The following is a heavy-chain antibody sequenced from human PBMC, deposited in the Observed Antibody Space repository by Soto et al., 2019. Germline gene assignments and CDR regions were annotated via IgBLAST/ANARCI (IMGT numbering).Heavy chain of an antibody. CDR2: INANSGDT. D-gene: IGHD2-2*03. J-gene: IGHJ6*03. Sequence: ASVKVSCKASGYTFTRYAMHWVRQAPGQRLEWMGWINANSGDTKYSQKFQGRVTMTRDTSISTAYMELSRLRSDDTAVYYCARSAIAGYCSSTSCTDPYYYMDVWGKGTTVTVSS. CDR1: GYTFTRYA. V-gene: IGHV1-2*02. CDR3: ARSAIAGYCSSTSCTDPYYYMDV.